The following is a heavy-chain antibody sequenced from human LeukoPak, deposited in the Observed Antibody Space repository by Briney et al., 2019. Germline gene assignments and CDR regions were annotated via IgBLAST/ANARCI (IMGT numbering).Heavy chain of an antibody. CDR3: ARGVHSSSWAYYYYMDV. Sequence: SVKVSCKASGGTFSSYTISWVRQAPGQGLEWMGRIIPILGIANYAQKFQGRVTITADRSTSTAYMELSSLRSEDTAVYYCARGVHSSSWAYYYYMDVWGKGTTVTVSS. D-gene: IGHD6-13*01. J-gene: IGHJ6*03. CDR1: GGTFSSYT. CDR2: IIPILGIA. V-gene: IGHV1-69*02.